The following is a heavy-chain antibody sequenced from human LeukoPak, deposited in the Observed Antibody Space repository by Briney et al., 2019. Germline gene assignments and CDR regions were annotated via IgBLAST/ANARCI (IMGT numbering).Heavy chain of an antibody. CDR2: IYYSGST. Sequence: SETLSLTCTVSGGSISSDYWNWIRQPPGKGLEWIGYIYYSGSTNYNPSLKSRVTISVDTSKNQFSLKLSSVTAADTAVYYCARVGGYEGGYWGQGTLVTVSS. CDR3: ARVGGYEGGY. V-gene: IGHV4-59*01. J-gene: IGHJ4*02. CDR1: GGSISSDY. D-gene: IGHD5-12*01.